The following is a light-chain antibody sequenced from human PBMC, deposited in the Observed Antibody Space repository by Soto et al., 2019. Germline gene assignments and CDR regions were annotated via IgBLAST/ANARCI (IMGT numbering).Light chain of an antibody. CDR3: QQFYSFPLT. J-gene: IGKJ4*01. Sequence: DIQLTQTPSFLSASIGDRVTITCRASQDFSNFLAWYQQKPGRAPKLLMYDASTLQSGVPSRFSGSGPGTEFTLTISSLQPEDFATYYCQQFYSFPLTFGGGTKVDI. CDR2: DAS. V-gene: IGKV1-9*01. CDR1: QDFSNF.